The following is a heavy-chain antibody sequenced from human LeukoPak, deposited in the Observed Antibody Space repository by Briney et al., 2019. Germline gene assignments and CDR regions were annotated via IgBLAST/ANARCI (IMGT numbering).Heavy chain of an antibody. J-gene: IGHJ5*02. CDR1: SGSISSGSYY. D-gene: IGHD3-22*01. CDR3: ARVWKYYYDSSGYDT. Sequence: PSQTLSLTCTVSSGSISSGSYYWSWIRQPAGKGLEWIGRIYTSGSTNYDPSLKSRVTISVDTSKNQFSLKLSSMTAADTAVYYCARVWKYYYDSSGYDTWGQGTLVTVSS. V-gene: IGHV4-61*02. CDR2: IYTSGST.